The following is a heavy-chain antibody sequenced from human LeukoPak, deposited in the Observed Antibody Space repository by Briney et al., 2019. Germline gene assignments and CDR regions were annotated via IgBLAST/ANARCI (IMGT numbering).Heavy chain of an antibody. CDR3: ARRDGYNSFDY. Sequence: GESLKTSCKGSGYSFAAYWIGWVRQMPGKGLEWMGSIFPGDSDTRYSPSFQGQVTISADKSISTAYLQWSSLKASDTAMYYCARRDGYNSFDYWGQGTLVTVSS. V-gene: IGHV5-51*01. CDR1: GYSFAAYW. D-gene: IGHD5-24*01. J-gene: IGHJ4*02. CDR2: IFPGDSDT.